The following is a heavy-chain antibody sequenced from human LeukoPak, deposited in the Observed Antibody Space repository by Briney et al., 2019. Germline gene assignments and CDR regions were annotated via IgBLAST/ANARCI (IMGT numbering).Heavy chain of an antibody. D-gene: IGHD2-2*01. J-gene: IGHJ3*02. CDR2: IIPIFGTA. Sequence: SVKVSCKASGYTFTNYGVSWVRQAPGQGLEWMGGIIPIFGTANYAQKFQGRVTITADESTSTAYMELSSLRSEDTAVYYCARDAGGYCSSTSCHDAFDIWGQGTMVTVSS. V-gene: IGHV1-69*13. CDR1: GYTFTNYG. CDR3: ARDAGGYCSSTSCHDAFDI.